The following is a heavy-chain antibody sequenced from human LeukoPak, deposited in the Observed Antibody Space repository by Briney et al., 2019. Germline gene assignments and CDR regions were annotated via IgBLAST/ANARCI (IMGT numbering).Heavy chain of an antibody. J-gene: IGHJ4*02. CDR2: IYYSGST. Sequence: SQTLSLTRTVSGGSISSGDYYWSWIRQPPGKGLEWIGYIYYSGSTYYNPSLKSRVTISVDTSKNQFSLKLSSVTAADTAVYYCAREGDGYNYVDYWGQGTLVTVSS. CDR1: GGSISSGDYY. D-gene: IGHD5-24*01. CDR3: AREGDGYNYVDY. V-gene: IGHV4-30-4*01.